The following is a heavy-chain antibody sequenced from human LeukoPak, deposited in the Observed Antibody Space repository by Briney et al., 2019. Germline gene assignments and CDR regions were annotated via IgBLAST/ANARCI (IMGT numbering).Heavy chain of an antibody. CDR2: IYSGGST. D-gene: IGHD3-10*01. CDR1: GFTVSSNY. Sequence: GGSLRLSCAASGFTVSSNYMNWVRQAPGKGLEWVSVIYSGGSTSYADSVKGRFTISRDNSKNTLYLQMNSLRAEDTAVYYCARGITVVRGVTNYYYGMDVWGQGTTVTVSS. V-gene: IGHV3-66*01. CDR3: ARGITVVRGVTNYYYGMDV. J-gene: IGHJ6*02.